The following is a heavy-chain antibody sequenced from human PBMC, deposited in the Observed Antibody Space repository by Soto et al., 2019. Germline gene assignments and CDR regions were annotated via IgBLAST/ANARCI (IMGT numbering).Heavy chain of an antibody. CDR3: ARGPLVVLNYFES. CDR1: GGTFRNYT. J-gene: IGHJ4*02. Sequence: QVQLVQSGTEVKKPGSSVKVSCKASGGTFRNYTINWVRQAPGQGLEWMGSIFPLTDIPDYAQNFQARLTITADKSTSTAYMELSSLTSDDTAMYFCARGPLVVLNYFESWGQGTLVTVYS. CDR2: IFPLTDIP. V-gene: IGHV1-69*02.